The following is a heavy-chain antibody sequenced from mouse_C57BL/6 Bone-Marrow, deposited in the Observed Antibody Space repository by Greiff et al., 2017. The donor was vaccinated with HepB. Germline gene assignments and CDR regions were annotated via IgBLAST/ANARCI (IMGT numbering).Heavy chain of an antibody. J-gene: IGHJ2*01. Sequence: DVMLVESGGGLVQPGGSLSLSCAASGFTFTDYYMSWVRQPPGKALEWLGFIRNKANGYTTEYSASVKGRFTISRDNSQSILYLQMNALRAEDSATYYCARYNYGSSFSFDYWGQGTTLTVSS. V-gene: IGHV7-3*01. CDR1: GFTFTDYY. CDR3: ARYNYGSSFSFDY. CDR2: IRNKANGYTT. D-gene: IGHD1-1*01.